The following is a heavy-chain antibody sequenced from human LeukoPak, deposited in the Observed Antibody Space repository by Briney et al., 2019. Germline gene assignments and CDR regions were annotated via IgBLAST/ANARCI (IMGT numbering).Heavy chain of an antibody. D-gene: IGHD5-24*01. CDR3: AREGDGYNSPLGDYYFDY. Sequence: ASVKVSCKASGYTFTGYYMHWVRQAPGQGLEWMGWINPNSGGTNYAQKFQGRVTMTRDTSISTAYMELSRLRSGDTAVYYCAREGDGYNSPLGDYYFDYWGQGTLVTVSS. J-gene: IGHJ4*02. V-gene: IGHV1-2*02. CDR2: INPNSGGT. CDR1: GYTFTGYY.